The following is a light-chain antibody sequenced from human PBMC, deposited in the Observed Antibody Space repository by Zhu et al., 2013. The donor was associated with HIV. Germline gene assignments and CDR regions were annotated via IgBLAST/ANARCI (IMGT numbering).Light chain of an antibody. Sequence: QSVLTQPPSVSAAPGQKVTISCSGSSSNIGNNYVSWYQQLPGTAPKLLIYDNYKRPSGIPDRFSGSKSGTSATLGITGLQTGDEADYYCGTWDSSLSAGVFGGGTKLTVL. CDR3: GTWDSSLSAGV. CDR2: DNY. CDR1: SSNIGNNY. J-gene: IGLJ3*02. V-gene: IGLV1-51*01.